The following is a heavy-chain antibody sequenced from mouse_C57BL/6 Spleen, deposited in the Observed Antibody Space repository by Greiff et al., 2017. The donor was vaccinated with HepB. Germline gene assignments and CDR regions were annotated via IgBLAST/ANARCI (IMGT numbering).Heavy chain of an antibody. CDR3: ARGPPYYYGSSPGWYFDV. V-gene: IGHV1-82*01. D-gene: IGHD1-1*01. CDR1: GYAFSSSW. CDR2: IYPGDGDT. J-gene: IGHJ1*03. Sequence: QVQLQQSGPELVKPGASVKISCKASGYAFSSSWMNWVKQRPGKGLEWIGRIYPGDGDTNYNGKFKGKATLTADKSSSTAYMQLSSLTSEDSAVYFCARGPPYYYGSSPGWYFDVWGTGTTVTVSS.